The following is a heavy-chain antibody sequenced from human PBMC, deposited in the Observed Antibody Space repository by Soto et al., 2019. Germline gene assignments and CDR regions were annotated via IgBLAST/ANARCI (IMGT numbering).Heavy chain of an antibody. CDR2: IYYTGTT. J-gene: IGHJ5*02. Sequence: SETLSLTCTVSGGSIRDYYWGWIRQSPGKGLEWIGYIYYTGTTKYNPSLKSRVTISVDSSKNQFSLKLDSVTAADTAVYYCARQVYYGSGSYYSSWFDPWGQGTLVT. D-gene: IGHD3-10*01. V-gene: IGHV4-59*08. CDR1: GGSIRDYY. CDR3: ARQVYYGSGSYYSSWFDP.